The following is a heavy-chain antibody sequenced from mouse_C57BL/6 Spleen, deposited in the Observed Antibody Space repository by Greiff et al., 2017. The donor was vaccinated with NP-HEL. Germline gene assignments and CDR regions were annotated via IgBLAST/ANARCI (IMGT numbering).Heavy chain of an antibody. CDR3: ARRGYYGSSAD. V-gene: IGHV1-55*01. D-gene: IGHD1-1*01. CDR2: IYPGSGST. CDR1: GYTFTSYW. Sequence: QVQLQQPGAELVKPGASVKMSCKASGYTFTSYWITWVKQRPGQGLEWIGDIYPGSGSTNYNEKFKSKATLTVDTSSSTDYMQPSTLTSEDSAVYYCARRGYYGSSADGGQGTTLTVSS. J-gene: IGHJ2*01.